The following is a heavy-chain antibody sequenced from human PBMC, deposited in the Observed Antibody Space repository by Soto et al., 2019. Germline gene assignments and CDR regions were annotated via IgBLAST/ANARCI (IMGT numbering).Heavy chain of an antibody. CDR1: GFTFSSYA. D-gene: IGHD3-10*01. CDR3: AKDLWFGELSIYYYYYGMDV. J-gene: IGHJ6*02. CDR2: ISGSGGST. Sequence: PGGSLRLSCAASGFTFSSYAMSWVRQAPGKGLERVSAISGSGGSTYYADSVKGRFTISRDNSKNTLYLQMNSLRAEDTAVYYCAKDLWFGELSIYYYYYGMDVWGQGTTVTVSS. V-gene: IGHV3-23*01.